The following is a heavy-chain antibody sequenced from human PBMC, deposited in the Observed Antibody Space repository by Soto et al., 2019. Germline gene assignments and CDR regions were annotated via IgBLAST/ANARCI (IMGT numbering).Heavy chain of an antibody. CDR1: GFTFSSYA. Sequence: GGSLRLSCAASGFTFSSYAMSWVRQAPGKGLEWVSHIGPDGTDIVYADSVKGRFIISRDNARNTAYLQMNSLEAEDTAVYYCAKLPWEVAPSWGQGTLVTVSS. V-gene: IGHV3-23*01. J-gene: IGHJ5*02. CDR3: AKLPWEVAPS. CDR2: IGPDGTDI. D-gene: IGHD1-26*01.